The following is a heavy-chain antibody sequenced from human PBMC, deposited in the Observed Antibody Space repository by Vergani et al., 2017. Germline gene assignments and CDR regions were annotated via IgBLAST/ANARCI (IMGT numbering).Heavy chain of an antibody. J-gene: IGHJ2*01. V-gene: IGHV3-23*01. D-gene: IGHD2-2*01. CDR1: GFTFSSYA. Sequence: EVQLLESGGGLVQPGGSLRLSCAASGFTFSSYAMSWVRQAPGKGLEWVSAISGSGGSTYYADSVKGRFTISRDNSKNTLYLQMNSLRAEDTAVYYCAKLAYCSSTSCDWYFDLWGRGTLVTVSS. CDR2: ISGSGGST. CDR3: AKLAYCSSTSCDWYFDL.